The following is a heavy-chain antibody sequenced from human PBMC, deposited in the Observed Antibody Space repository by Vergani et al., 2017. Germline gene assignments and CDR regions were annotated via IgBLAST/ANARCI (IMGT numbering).Heavy chain of an antibody. CDR2: IIPILGIA. D-gene: IGHD1-26*01. V-gene: IGHV1-69*04. J-gene: IGHJ4*02. Sequence: QVQLVQSGAEVKKPGASVKVSCKASGGTFSSYAISWVRQAPGQGLEWMGRIIPILGIANYAQKFQGRVTITADKSPSTAYMELSSLRSGDTAVYYCAGATSGCFDYWGQGTLVTVSS. CDR3: AGATSGCFDY. CDR1: GGTFSSYA.